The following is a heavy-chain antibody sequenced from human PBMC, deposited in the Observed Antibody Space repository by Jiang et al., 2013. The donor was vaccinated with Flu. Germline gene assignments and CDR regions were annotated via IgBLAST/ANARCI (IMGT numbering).Heavy chain of an antibody. CDR1: GGSISSSSYY. Sequence: SLTCTVSGGSISSSSYYWGWIRQPPGKGLEWIGSIYYSGSTYYNPSLKSRVTISVDTSKNQFSLKLSSVTAADTAVYYCARAEYSSGWYAAWYFDLWGRGTLVTVSS. V-gene: IGHV4-39*01. CDR2: IYYSGST. J-gene: IGHJ2*01. D-gene: IGHD6-19*01. CDR3: ARAEYSSGWYAAWYFDL.